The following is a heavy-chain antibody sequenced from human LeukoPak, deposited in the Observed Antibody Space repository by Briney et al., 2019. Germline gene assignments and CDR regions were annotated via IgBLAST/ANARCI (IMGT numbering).Heavy chain of an antibody. J-gene: IGHJ4*02. V-gene: IGHV3-30*04. D-gene: IGHD3-3*01. CDR3: ARPSGSVTIFGVVDYFDY. CDR2: VAYDGSNE. CDR1: GFTFSSYG. Sequence: GGSLRLSCQVSGFTFSSYGMNWVRQAPGKGLDWVASVAYDGSNENYAESVKGRFTISRDNSKNMLYLQMNSLRAEDTDVYFCARPSGSVTIFGVVDYFDYWGPGTLVTVSS.